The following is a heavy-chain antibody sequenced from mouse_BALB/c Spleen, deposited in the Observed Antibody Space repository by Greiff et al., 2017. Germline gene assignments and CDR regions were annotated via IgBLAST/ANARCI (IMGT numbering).Heavy chain of an antibody. CDR3: ARNEDLTGAAY. CDR1: GYTFTSYW. D-gene: IGHD4-1*01. J-gene: IGHJ3*01. V-gene: IGHV1-7*01. CDR2: INPSTGYT. Sequence: VQLQESGAELAKPGASVKMSCKASGYTFTSYWMHWVKQRPGQGLEWIGYINPSTGYTEYNQKFKDKATLTADKSSSTAYMQLSSLTSVDSAVYFCARNEDLTGAAYWGQGNLVTVSA.